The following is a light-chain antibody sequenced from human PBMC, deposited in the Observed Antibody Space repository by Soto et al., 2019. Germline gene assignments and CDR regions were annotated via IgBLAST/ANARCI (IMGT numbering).Light chain of an antibody. CDR2: GAS. J-gene: IGKJ1*01. CDR3: QQSNNWPRT. Sequence: EIVMTQSPATLSVYPGERATLSCRASQSVSSNLAWYQQKPGQAPRLLIYGASTRATGIPARFSGSGSETEFTLTISSLQSEDFAVYYCQQSNNWPRTFGQGTKVEIK. V-gene: IGKV3-15*01. CDR1: QSVSSN.